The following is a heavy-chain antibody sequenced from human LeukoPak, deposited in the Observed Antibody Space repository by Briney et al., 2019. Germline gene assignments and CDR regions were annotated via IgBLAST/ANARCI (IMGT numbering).Heavy chain of an antibody. D-gene: IGHD2-15*01. CDR3: ARGNVAVSRDY. CDR2: IYSGGST. J-gene: IGHJ4*02. V-gene: IGHV3-66*01. CDR1: GFTVSSNY. Sequence: GGSLRLSCAASGFTVSSNYMSWVRQAPGKGLEWVSVIYSGGSTYYADSVRGRFTISRDNSKNTLYLQMNSLRAEDTAVYYCARGNVAVSRDYWGQGALATVSS.